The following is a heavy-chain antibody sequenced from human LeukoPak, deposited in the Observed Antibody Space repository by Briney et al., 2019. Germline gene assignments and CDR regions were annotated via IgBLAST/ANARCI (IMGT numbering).Heavy chain of an antibody. V-gene: IGHV1-18*01. J-gene: IGHJ6*02. CDR3: AREEGSGWYRPSYYYGMDV. CDR1: GYTFTSYG. CDR2: ISAYNGNT. Sequence: ASVKVSCKASGYTFTSYGISWVRQAPGQGLEWMGWISAYNGNTNYAQKLQGRVTMTTDTSTSTAYMELSSLRSDDTAVYYCAREEGSGWYRPSYYYGMDVWGQGTTVTVSS. D-gene: IGHD6-19*01.